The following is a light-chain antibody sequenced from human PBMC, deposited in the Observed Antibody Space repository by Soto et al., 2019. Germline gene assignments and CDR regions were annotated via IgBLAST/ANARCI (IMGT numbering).Light chain of an antibody. J-gene: IGLJ3*02. CDR2: GNS. V-gene: IGLV1-40*01. CDR1: SSNIGAGYD. Sequence: QSVLTQPPSVSGAPGQRVTISCTGSSSNIGAGYDVHWYQQLPGTAPKLLIYGNSNRPSGVPDRFSGSKSGTSASLAITGRRAGDEANYFCQSYDTSVRFWVFGGGTKLTV. CDR3: QSYDTSVRFWV.